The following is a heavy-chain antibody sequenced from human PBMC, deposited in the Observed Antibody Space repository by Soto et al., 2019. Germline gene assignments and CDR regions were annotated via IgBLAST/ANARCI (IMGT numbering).Heavy chain of an antibody. J-gene: IGHJ3*02. D-gene: IGHD5-12*01. Sequence: PGGSLRLSCAASGFTFSSYAMSWVRQAPGKGLEWVSAISGSGDSTYYADSVKGRFTISRDNSKNTLYLQMNSLRAEDTAVYYCAKDFHSGYDWAVGAFDIWVQGTMVTVSS. CDR1: GFTFSSYA. CDR3: AKDFHSGYDWAVGAFDI. V-gene: IGHV3-23*01. CDR2: ISGSGDST.